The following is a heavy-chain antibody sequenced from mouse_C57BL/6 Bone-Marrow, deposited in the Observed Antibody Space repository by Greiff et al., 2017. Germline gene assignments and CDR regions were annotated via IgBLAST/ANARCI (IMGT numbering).Heavy chain of an antibody. CDR1: GFSLTSYG. Sequence: VQLKESGPGLVQPSQSLSITCTVSGFSLTSYGVHWVRQSPGKGLEWLGVIWRGGSTDYTAAFMSRLGITKDNSKSQVFFKMNSLQADDTAIYYCAKKWGDGYYDGAMDYWGQGTSVTVSS. V-gene: IGHV2-5*01. J-gene: IGHJ4*01. D-gene: IGHD2-3*01. CDR3: AKKWGDGYYDGAMDY. CDR2: IWRGGST.